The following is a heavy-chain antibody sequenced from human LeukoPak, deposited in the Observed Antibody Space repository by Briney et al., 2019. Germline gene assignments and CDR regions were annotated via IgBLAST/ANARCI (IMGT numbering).Heavy chain of an antibody. D-gene: IGHD6-19*01. Sequence: ASVKVSCKASGYTFTGYYMHWVRQAPGQGLEWMGWINPNSGGTNYAQKFQGRDTMTRDTSISTAYMELSRLRSDDTAVYYCARGRIAVANWFDPWGQGTLVTVSS. V-gene: IGHV1-2*02. CDR2: INPNSGGT. J-gene: IGHJ5*02. CDR1: GYTFTGYY. CDR3: ARGRIAVANWFDP.